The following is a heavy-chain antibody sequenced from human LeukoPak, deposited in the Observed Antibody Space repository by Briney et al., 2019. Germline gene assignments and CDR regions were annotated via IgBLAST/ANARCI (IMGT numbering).Heavy chain of an antibody. CDR2: IYTSGST. CDR3: AREGNPGGNNYGHCPDY. Sequence: PSQTLSLPCTVSGGPISSGSYYWSWIPQPAGKGLEWIGRIYTSGSTNYNPSLKSRVTISVDTSKNQFSLKLSTVTAADTAVYYGAREGNPGGNNYGHCPDYWGQGTLVTVSS. V-gene: IGHV4-61*02. J-gene: IGHJ4*02. D-gene: IGHD5-18*01. CDR1: GGPISSGSYY.